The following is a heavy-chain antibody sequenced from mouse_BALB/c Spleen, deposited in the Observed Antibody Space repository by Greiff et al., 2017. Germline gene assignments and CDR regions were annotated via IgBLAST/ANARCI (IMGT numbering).Heavy chain of an antibody. V-gene: IGHV3-8*02. CDR2: ISYSGST. CDR1: GDSITSCY. Sequence: VQLKESGPSLVKPSQTLSLTCSVTGDSITSCYWNWIRKFPGNKLEYMGYISYSGSTYYNPSLKSRISITRDTSKNQYYLQLNSVTTEDTATYYCARWRNAMDYWGQGTSVTVSS. J-gene: IGHJ4*01. CDR3: ARWRNAMDY.